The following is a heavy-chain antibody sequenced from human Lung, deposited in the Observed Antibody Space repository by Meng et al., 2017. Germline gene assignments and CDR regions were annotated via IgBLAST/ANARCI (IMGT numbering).Heavy chain of an antibody. Sequence: QVQVEESGPGPVKPSKPPSLTCTVSGGSISSSNYYWSWIRQPPGKGLEWSGHIYNSGSTYYNPSLKSRITTSVDTSKNQFSLKLSSVTAADTAVYYCARGQKGYFDLWGRGTLVTVSS. CDR2: IYNSGST. CDR1: GGSISSSNYY. CDR3: ARGQKGYFDL. J-gene: IGHJ2*01. V-gene: IGHV4-30-4*01.